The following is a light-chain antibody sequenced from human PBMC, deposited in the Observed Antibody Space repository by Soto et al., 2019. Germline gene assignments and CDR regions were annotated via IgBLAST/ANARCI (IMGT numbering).Light chain of an antibody. V-gene: IGLV2-14*01. CDR1: SSDVGGYNY. CDR2: DVS. Sequence: QSALTQPASVSGSPGQSITISCTGTSSDVGGYNYVSWYQQHPGKAPKLMIYDVSNRPSGVSNRISGSKSGTTASLPISGRQDEDEGDYYCSSYTSSRTDVVFGGGTKLTVL. CDR3: SSYTSSRTDVV. J-gene: IGLJ2*01.